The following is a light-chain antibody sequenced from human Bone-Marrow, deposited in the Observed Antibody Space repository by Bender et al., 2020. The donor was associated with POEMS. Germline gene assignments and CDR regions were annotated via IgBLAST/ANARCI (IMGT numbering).Light chain of an antibody. CDR3: SAFDAGLNDWV. J-gene: IGLJ3*02. CDR1: SSNIGGNK. CDR2: STT. Sequence: QSVLTQPPSASATPGQRVTISCSGSSSNIGGNKVNWYQQLPGTAPKLLIQSTTQRPSGVPDRFSGSKSGTSASLAISGLQSEDEADYYCSAFDAGLNDWVFGGGTKLTVL. V-gene: IGLV1-44*01.